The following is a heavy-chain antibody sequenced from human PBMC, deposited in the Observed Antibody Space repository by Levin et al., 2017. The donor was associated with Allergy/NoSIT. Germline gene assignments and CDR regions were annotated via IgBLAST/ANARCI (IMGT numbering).Heavy chain of an antibody. J-gene: IGHJ4*02. V-gene: IGHV3-21*01. CDR3: ARDFSHSLHYFDN. CDR1: GFSFSSYS. Sequence: GGSLRLSCADSGFSFSSYSMNWVRQAPGKGLEWVSSISSSSSYIYYADSVKGRFTISRDNARNSLYLQMNSLRAEDTAVYYCARDFSHSLHYFDNWGQGTLVTVSS. CDR2: ISSSSSYI. D-gene: IGHD2-15*01.